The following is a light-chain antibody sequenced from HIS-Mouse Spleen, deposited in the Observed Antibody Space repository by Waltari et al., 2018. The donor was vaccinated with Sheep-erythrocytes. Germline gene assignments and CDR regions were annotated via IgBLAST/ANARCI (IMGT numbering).Light chain of an antibody. V-gene: IGKV2-28*01. CDR3: MQALQTPLT. CDR1: QSLRHSNGYNY. Sequence: DIVMTQSPLSLPVTPGEPASISCRSSQSLRHSNGYNYLDWYLQTPGQSPQLLIYLGSNRASGVPDRFSGSGSGTDFTLKISRVEAEDVGVYYCMQALQTPLTFGQGTKLEIK. J-gene: IGKJ2*01. CDR2: LGS.